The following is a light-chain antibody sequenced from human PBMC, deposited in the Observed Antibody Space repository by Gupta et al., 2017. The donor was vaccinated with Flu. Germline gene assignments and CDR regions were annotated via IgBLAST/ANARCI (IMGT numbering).Light chain of an antibody. CDR1: SNIGSRN. J-gene: IGLJ3*02. V-gene: IGLV1-47*01. Sequence: SNIGSRNVLWYQQFPGTAPKLLIQRNDQRPSGVPDRFSASKSGTSASLAIGGLRSEDEADYYCAAWDGDLRARVFGGGTKVTV. CDR3: AAWDGDLRARV. CDR2: RND.